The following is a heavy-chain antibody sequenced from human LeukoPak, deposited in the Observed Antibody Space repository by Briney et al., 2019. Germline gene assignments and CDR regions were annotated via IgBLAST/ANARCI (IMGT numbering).Heavy chain of an antibody. CDR1: GGSFSGYY. Sequence: SETLSLTCAVYGGSFSGYYWSWIRQPPGKGLEWIGEINHSGSTNYNPSLKSRVTISVDTSRTQFSLKLSSVTAADTAVYFCARSAYKYGADALDIWGQGTMVTVSS. V-gene: IGHV4-34*01. D-gene: IGHD5-18*01. CDR2: INHSGST. CDR3: ARSAYKYGADALDI. J-gene: IGHJ3*02.